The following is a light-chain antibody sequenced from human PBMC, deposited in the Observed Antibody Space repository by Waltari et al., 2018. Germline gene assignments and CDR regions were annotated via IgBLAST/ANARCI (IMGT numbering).Light chain of an antibody. Sequence: EIVMTQSPVTMSVSPGEGVTLSCTASESVGTDVAWYRHNPGQPPRLLIYFGSTRATGVPARISGSGSGTDFSLTISSLESEDFAFYYCQQSRQWPRRTFGQGTKLE. CDR2: FGS. CDR3: QQSRQWPRRT. J-gene: IGKJ2*01. V-gene: IGKV3D-15*01. CDR1: ESVGTD.